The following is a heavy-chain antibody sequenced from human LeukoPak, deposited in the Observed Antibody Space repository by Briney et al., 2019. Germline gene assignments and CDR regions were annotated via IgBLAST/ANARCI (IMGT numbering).Heavy chain of an antibody. D-gene: IGHD3-16*01. CDR2: IKEDGSEK. V-gene: IGHV3-7*01. CDR3: ARDFLHLGG. J-gene: IGHJ3*01. Sequence: GGSLRLSCAASGFTFSSSWMTWVRQAPGKGLEWVANIKEDGSEKYYVDSVKGRFTISRDNAKNTLYLQMNSLRAEDTAVYYCARDFLHLGGWGQGTMVTVSS. CDR1: GFTFSSSW.